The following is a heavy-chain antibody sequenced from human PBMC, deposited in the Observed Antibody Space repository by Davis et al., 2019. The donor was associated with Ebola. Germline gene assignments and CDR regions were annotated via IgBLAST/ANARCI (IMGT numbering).Heavy chain of an antibody. Sequence: GESLKISCKGSGFSFPNYWIGWVRQTPGKGLEWMGIIYPDDSETRYSPSFQGQVTISADKSINTAYLQWSSLKASDTAMYYCVRSRPGDYWGQGTLVTVSS. D-gene: IGHD6-6*01. V-gene: IGHV5-51*01. CDR3: VRSRPGDY. CDR2: IYPDDSET. CDR1: GFSFPNYW. J-gene: IGHJ4*02.